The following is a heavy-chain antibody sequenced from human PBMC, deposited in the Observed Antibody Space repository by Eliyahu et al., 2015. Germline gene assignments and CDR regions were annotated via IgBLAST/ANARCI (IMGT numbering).Heavy chain of an antibody. CDR2: IXAYNGNT. D-gene: IGHD4-17*01. CDR1: GXTXTSYG. CDR3: ARDKVDDYGDYVSFDI. J-gene: IGHJ3*02. Sequence: QVQLVQSXAEVKKPGAXVKVXCKAXGXTXTSYGISWVRPAPGQGLEWMGWIXAYNGNTNYAQKLQGRVTMTTDTSTSTAYMELRSLRSDDTAVYYCARDKVDDYGDYVSFDIWGQGTMVTVSS. V-gene: IGHV1-18*01.